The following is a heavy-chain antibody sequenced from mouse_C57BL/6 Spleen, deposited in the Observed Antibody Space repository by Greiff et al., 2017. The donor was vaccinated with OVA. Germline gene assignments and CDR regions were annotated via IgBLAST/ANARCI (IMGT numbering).Heavy chain of an antibody. V-gene: IGHV1-52*01. J-gene: IGHJ1*03. CDR2: IDPSDSET. D-gene: IGHD4-1*01. Sequence: QVQLKESGAELVRPGSSVKLSCKASGYTFTSYWMHWVKQRPIQGLEWIGNIDPSDSETHYNQKFKDKATLTVDKSSSTAYMQLSSLTSEDSAVYYCARLGQGYFDVWGTGTTVTVSS. CDR1: GYTFTSYW. CDR3: ARLGQGYFDV.